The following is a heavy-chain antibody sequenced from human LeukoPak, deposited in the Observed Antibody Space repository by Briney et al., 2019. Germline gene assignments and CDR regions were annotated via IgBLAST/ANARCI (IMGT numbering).Heavy chain of an antibody. CDR2: ISGSGGST. Sequence: GGSLRLSCEGSGFTFSDYWVGWVRQAPGKGLEWVSAISGSGGSTYYADSVKGRFTISRDNSKNTLYLQMNSLRAEDTAVYYCAKDPTMIVVVIPDYWGQGTLVTVSS. CDR3: AKDPTMIVVVIPDY. D-gene: IGHD3-22*01. J-gene: IGHJ4*02. V-gene: IGHV3-23*01. CDR1: GFTFSDYW.